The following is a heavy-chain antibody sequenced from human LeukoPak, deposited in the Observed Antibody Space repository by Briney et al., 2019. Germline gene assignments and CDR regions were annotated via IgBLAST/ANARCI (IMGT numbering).Heavy chain of an antibody. CDR1: GGSISNYY. D-gene: IGHD3-3*01. V-gene: IGHV4-59*12. CDR3: ARSYDFPGGDWTWFDL. Sequence: SETLSLTCTVSGGSISNYYWSWIRQPPGKGLEWIGYIYYSGTTSYNPSLKSRVTISVDRSKNQFSLKLSSVTAADAAVYYCARSYDFPGGDWTWFDLWGQGTLVTVSS. CDR2: IYYSGTT. J-gene: IGHJ5*02.